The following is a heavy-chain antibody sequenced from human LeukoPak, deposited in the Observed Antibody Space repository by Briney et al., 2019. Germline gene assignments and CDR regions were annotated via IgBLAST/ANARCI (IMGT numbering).Heavy chain of an antibody. V-gene: IGHV3-30*02. D-gene: IGHD4-11*01. J-gene: IGHJ6*03. CDR3: ARYQVTPVPKAYYYMDV. Sequence: GGSLRLSCAASGFTFSSYGMHWVRQAPGKGLEWVAFIRYDGSNKYYADSVKGRFTISRDNSKNTLYLQMNSLRAEGTAVYYCARYQVTPVPKAYYYMDVWGKGTTVTISS. CDR2: IRYDGSNK. CDR1: GFTFSSYG.